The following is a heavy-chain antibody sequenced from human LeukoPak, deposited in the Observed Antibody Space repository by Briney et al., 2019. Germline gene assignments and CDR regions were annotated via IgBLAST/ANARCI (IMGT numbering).Heavy chain of an antibody. J-gene: IGHJ4*02. CDR3: AKGGYTTYFDY. CDR1: GFTFSSYA. V-gene: IGHV3-23*01. CDR2: ISGSGDDT. Sequence: PGGSLRLSCAASGFTFSSYAMSWVRQVPGKGLEWVSVISGSGDDTYYADSVKGRFTISRDNSKNMLYLQMNSLRAEDTAVYYCAKGGYTTYFDYWAQGTLVTVSS. D-gene: IGHD2-2*02.